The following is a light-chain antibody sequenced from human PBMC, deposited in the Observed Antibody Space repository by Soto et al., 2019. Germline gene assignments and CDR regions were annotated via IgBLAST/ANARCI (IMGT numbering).Light chain of an antibody. V-gene: IGKV3-20*01. Sequence: EIVLTQSPATLSLSPGESATLSCRASQSISNYLAWYQQKPGQAPRLVIYTASSRATGIPARFSGSGSGTDFTLTISSLEPEDFAVYYCQQYGSSPTFGQGTKVEIK. CDR2: TAS. CDR1: QSISNY. CDR3: QQYGSSPT. J-gene: IGKJ1*01.